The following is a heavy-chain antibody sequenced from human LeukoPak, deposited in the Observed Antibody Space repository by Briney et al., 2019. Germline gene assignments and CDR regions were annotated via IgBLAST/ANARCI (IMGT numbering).Heavy chain of an antibody. CDR2: ISSSGSTI. D-gene: IGHD3-22*01. J-gene: IGHJ3*02. CDR3: ANLYYYDSSGYSDAFDI. V-gene: IGHV3-48*03. CDR1: GFTFSSYE. Sequence: PGGSLRLSCAASGFTFSSYEMNWVRQAPGKGLEWVSYISSSGSTIYYADSVKGRFTISRDNAKNSLYLQMNSLRAEDTAVYYCANLYYYDSSGYSDAFDIWGQGTMVTVSS.